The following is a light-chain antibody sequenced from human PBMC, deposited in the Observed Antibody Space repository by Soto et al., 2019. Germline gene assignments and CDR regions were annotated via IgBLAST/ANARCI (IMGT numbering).Light chain of an antibody. CDR3: QQYDNLPLT. CDR1: QSVSSN. J-gene: IGKJ4*01. V-gene: IGKV3-15*01. CDR2: DAS. Sequence: EIVMTQSPATLSVSPGERATLSCRASQSVSSNLAWYQQKPGQAPRLLIYDASNLETGVPSRFSGSGSGTDFTFTISSLQPEDIATYYCQQYDNLPLTFGGGTKVDIK.